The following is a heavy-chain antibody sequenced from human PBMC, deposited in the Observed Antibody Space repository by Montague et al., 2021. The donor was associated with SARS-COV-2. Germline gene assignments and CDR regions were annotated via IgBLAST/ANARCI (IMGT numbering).Heavy chain of an antibody. CDR2: INHSGST. CDR1: GGSFSGYY. D-gene: IGHD5-24*01. J-gene: IGHJ6*02. Sequence: SETLSLTCAVYGGSFSGYYWSWIRQPPGKGLEWIGEINHSGSTNXNPSLKSRVTISVDTSKNQFSLKLSSVTAADTAVYYCARRGYSYYYYGMDVWDQGTTVTVSS. CDR3: ARRGYSYYYYGMDV. V-gene: IGHV4-34*01.